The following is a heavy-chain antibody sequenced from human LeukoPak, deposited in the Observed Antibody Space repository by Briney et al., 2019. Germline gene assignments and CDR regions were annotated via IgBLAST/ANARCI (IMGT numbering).Heavy chain of an antibody. D-gene: IGHD4-11*01. CDR3: ARGATVYSNYGNYYMDV. V-gene: IGHV3-20*04. J-gene: IGHJ6*03. CDR2: INWNGGST. Sequence: GVSLRLFCTASGFTFDDYGMIWVRQAPGKGREWVSGINWNGGSTGYADSVKGRFTISRDNAKNSLYLQMNSLRAEDTALYYCARGATVYSNYGNYYMDVWGKGTTVSVSS. CDR1: GFTFDDYG.